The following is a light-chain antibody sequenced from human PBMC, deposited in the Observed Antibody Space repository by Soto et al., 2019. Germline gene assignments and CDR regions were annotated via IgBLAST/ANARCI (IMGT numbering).Light chain of an antibody. V-gene: IGLV2-14*01. Sequence: QSALTQAASVSGSPGQSITISCTGTNSDIGAYHYVSWYQQRPGKAPKVLIYAVNNRPSGISDRFSGSKSGNTASLTISGLQAEVEAVYYCNSYTNSDTVIFGGGTKVTVL. J-gene: IGLJ2*01. CDR3: NSYTNSDTVI. CDR2: AVN. CDR1: NSDIGAYHY.